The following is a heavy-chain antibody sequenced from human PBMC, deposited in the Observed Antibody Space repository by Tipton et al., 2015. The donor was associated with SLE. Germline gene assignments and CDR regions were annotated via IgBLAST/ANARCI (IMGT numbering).Heavy chain of an antibody. CDR1: GFTFHDYA. Sequence: GSLRLSCAASGFTFHDYAMHWVRQAPGKGLEWVSSISSSSSYIYYADSVKGRFTISRDNAKNSLYLQMNSLRAEDTAVYYCARDPHPLTGYYPDFDYWGQGTLVTVSS. J-gene: IGHJ4*02. D-gene: IGHD3-9*01. CDR3: ARDPHPLTGYYPDFDY. V-gene: IGHV3-21*03. CDR2: ISSSSSYI.